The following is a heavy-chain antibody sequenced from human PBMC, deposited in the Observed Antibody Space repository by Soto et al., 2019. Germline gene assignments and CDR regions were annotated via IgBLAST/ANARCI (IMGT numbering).Heavy chain of an antibody. CDR1: GFTFSKYG. Sequence: ESGGGLVQPGGSLRLSCAASGFTFSKYGMTWVRQAPGKGLEWVSVISGSGDRTYYADSVKGRFTISRDNSKNTLHLQMNSLRAEDTALYYCAKSNTESCYSPADYWGQGTLVTVSS. D-gene: IGHD2-15*01. V-gene: IGHV3-23*01. J-gene: IGHJ4*02. CDR2: ISGSGDRT. CDR3: AKSNTESCYSPADY.